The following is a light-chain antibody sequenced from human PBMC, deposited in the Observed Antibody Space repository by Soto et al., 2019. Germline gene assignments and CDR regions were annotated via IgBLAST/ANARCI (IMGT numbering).Light chain of an antibody. J-gene: IGKJ5*01. V-gene: IGKV3-20*01. CDR3: QQYAGSPQT. CDR1: QSVSSSY. CDR2: GAS. Sequence: EIVLTQSPGTLSLSPVEIATLSFMASQSVSSSYLAWYQQKPGQAPRLLIYGASSRATGIPDRFSGSGSGTDFTLTISRLEPEDFAVYYCQQYAGSPQTFGQGTRLE.